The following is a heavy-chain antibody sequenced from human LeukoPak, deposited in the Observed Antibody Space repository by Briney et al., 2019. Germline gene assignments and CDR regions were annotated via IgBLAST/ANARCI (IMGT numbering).Heavy chain of an antibody. CDR2: IYYSGST. CDR3: AREADSSGWCDY. J-gene: IGHJ4*02. CDR1: GGSISSYY. V-gene: IGHV4-59*01. D-gene: IGHD6-19*01. Sequence: SETLSLTCTVSGGSISSYYWSWIRQPPGKGLEWIGYIYYSGSTNYNPSLKSRVTISVDTSKNQFSLKLSSVTAADTAVYYCAREADSSGWCDYWGQGTLVAVSS.